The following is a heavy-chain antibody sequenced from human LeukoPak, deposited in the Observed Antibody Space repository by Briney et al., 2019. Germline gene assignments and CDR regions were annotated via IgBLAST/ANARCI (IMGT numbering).Heavy chain of an antibody. V-gene: IGHV3-72*01. CDR3: ARGFHSFDI. J-gene: IGHJ3*02. Sequence: GGSLRLSCAASGFTFSSYAMSWVRQAPGKGLEWVARSRNKANSYSTVYAASVQGRFTISRDESKNSLYLQMNSLITEDTAVYFCARGFHSFDIWGQGTMVTVSS. CDR1: GFTFSSYA. CDR2: SRNKANSYST.